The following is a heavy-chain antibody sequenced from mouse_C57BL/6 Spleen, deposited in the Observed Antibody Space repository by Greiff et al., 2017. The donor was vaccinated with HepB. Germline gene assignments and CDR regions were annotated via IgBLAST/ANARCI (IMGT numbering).Heavy chain of an antibody. D-gene: IGHD3-2*02. CDR1: GFTFSSYA. CDR2: ISDGGSYT. CDR3: ARGAHSSGYRMDY. V-gene: IGHV5-4*03. J-gene: IGHJ4*01. Sequence: EVRVVESGGGLVKPGGSLKLSCAASGFTFSSYAMSWVRQTPEKRLEWVATISDGGSYTYYPDNVKGRFTISRDNAKNNLYLQMSHLKSEDTAMYYCARGAHSSGYRMDYWGQGTSVTVSS.